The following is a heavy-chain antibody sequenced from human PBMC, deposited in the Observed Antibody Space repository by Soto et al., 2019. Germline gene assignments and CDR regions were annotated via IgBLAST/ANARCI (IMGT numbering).Heavy chain of an antibody. Sequence: PSETLSLTCTVFGGSISSYYWTWIRQPPGKGLEWIGYIYYSGSTNYNPSLKSRVTISVATSKTQFSLKLSSVTAADTAVYYCERLDGYYHYMEVWGKGTTVTVSS. J-gene: IGHJ6*03. V-gene: IGHV4-59*08. CDR2: IYYSGST. CDR1: GGSISSYY. CDR3: ERLDGYYHYMEV. D-gene: IGHD6-13*01.